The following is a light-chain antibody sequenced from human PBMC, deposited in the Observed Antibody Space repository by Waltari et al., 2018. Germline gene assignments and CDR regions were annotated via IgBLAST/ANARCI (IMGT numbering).Light chain of an antibody. J-gene: IGLJ2*01. V-gene: IGLV2-14*03. Sequence: QSALTQPASVSGSPGQSITISCTGTSSDIGYYIYVSWYQQHPGKAPKLMIYDVSNRPSGVSNRCSGSKSGNTASLTISGLQAEDEADYYCSSYTTSSTVVFGGGTKLTVL. CDR2: DVS. CDR1: SSDIGYYIY. CDR3: SSYTTSSTVV.